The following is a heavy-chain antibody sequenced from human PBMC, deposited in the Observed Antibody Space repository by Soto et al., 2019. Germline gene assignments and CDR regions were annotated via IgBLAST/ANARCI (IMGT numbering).Heavy chain of an antibody. CDR2: IYPDDSDT. CDR3: ASSVIVQSTMNHFDL. D-gene: IGHD1-26*01. J-gene: IGHJ4*02. Sequence: GESLKISCQASGYSFSNFWIAWVRQMPGEGLEWLGIIYPDDSDTRYSPSLLGQVTISADKSIKTTYLQWSSLKASDTAIYFCASSVIVQSTMNHFDLWGQGTLVTVSS. V-gene: IGHV5-51*01. CDR1: GYSFSNFW.